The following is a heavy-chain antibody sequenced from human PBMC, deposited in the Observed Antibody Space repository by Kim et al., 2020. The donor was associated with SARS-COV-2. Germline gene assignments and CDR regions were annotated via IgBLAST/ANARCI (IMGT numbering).Heavy chain of an antibody. V-gene: IGHV3-23*01. CDR1: GFTFSSYA. Sequence: GGSLRRSCAASGFTFSSYAMSWVRQAPGKGLEWVSAISGSGGTTYYADSVKGRFTISRDNSKNTLYLQMNSLRAEDTAVYYCAKGGGKLTGVDYWGQGTLVTVSS. J-gene: IGHJ4*02. CDR2: ISGSGGTT. CDR3: AKGGGKLTGVDY. D-gene: IGHD1-20*01.